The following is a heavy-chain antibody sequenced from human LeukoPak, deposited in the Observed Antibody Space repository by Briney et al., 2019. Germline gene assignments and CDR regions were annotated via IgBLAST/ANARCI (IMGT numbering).Heavy chain of an antibody. CDR1: GGSISSGDYY. V-gene: IGHV4-39*01. J-gene: IGHJ4*02. Sequence: PSQTLSLTCTVSGGSISSGDYYWGWIRQPPGKGLEWIGTISDSGNTYYNPSLRSRVTISEDTSKNQFSLKLTSVTAADTAVYYCARQGDGGRAYDHWGQGTLVTVSS. CDR3: ARQGDGGRAYDH. D-gene: IGHD4-23*01. CDR2: ISDSGNT.